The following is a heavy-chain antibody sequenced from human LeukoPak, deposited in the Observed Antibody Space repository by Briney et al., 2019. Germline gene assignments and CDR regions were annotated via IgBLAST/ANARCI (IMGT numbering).Heavy chain of an antibody. V-gene: IGHV3-53*05. CDR2: IYSGGST. Sequence: GGSLRLSCAASGFTVSGDYMSWVRQAPGKGLEWVSVIYSGGSTYYADSVKGRFTISRDNAKNSLYLQMNSLRAEDTALYYCAKGPRQQNDYGDSERSDAFDIWGQGTMVTVSS. D-gene: IGHD4-17*01. CDR3: AKGPRQQNDYGDSERSDAFDI. J-gene: IGHJ3*02. CDR1: GFTVSGDY.